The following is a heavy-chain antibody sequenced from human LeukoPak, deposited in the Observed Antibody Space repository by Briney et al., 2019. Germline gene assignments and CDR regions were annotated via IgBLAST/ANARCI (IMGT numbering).Heavy chain of an antibody. J-gene: IGHJ4*02. CDR3: ARENSGSYREFDY. D-gene: IGHD1-26*01. Sequence: SQTLSLTCTVSGGSISSYYWSWIRQPAGKGLEWIGRIYTSGSTNYNASLKSRVSMSVDTSKNQFSLKLSSVTAADTAVFYCARENSGSYREFDYWGQGTLVTVSS. CDR2: IYTSGST. V-gene: IGHV4-4*07. CDR1: GGSISSYY.